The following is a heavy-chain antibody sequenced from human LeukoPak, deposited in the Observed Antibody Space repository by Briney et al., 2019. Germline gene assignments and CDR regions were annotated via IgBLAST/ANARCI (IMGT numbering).Heavy chain of an antibody. CDR2: IIPILGIA. Sequence: GASVKVSCKASGGTFSSYAISWVRQAPGQGLEWMGRIIPILGIANYAQKFQGRVTITADKSTSTAYMELGSLRSEDTAVYYCAIHPYYYDSSGYSNWGQGTLVTVSS. J-gene: IGHJ4*02. D-gene: IGHD3-22*01. CDR3: AIHPYYYDSSGYSN. V-gene: IGHV1-69*04. CDR1: GGTFSSYA.